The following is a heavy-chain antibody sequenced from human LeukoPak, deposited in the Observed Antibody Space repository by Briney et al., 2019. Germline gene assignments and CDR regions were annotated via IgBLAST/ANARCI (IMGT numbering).Heavy chain of an antibody. Sequence: GGSLRLSCAGSGFTFSTYWMTWVRQAPGKGLEWVANINQDGTIKQYVESVKGRFTISRDNAKTSLYLQMNSLGDEDRAIYYCSGGDVFDIWGQGTMVTVSS. CDR3: SGGDVFDI. D-gene: IGHD2-15*01. CDR2: INQDGTIK. V-gene: IGHV3-7*01. J-gene: IGHJ3*02. CDR1: GFTFSTYW.